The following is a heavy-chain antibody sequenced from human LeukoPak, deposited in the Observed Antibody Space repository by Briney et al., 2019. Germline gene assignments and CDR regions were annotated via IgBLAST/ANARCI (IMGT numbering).Heavy chain of an antibody. D-gene: IGHD3-9*01. CDR3: ATHYDILTGDTYYFDY. CDR2: ISSSSSTI. Sequence: GGSLRLSCAASGFTFSSYSMNWVRQAPGKGLEWVSYISSSSSTIYYADSVKGRFTISRDNAKNSLYLQMNSLRAEDAAVYYCATHYDILTGDTYYFDYWGQGTLVTVSS. CDR1: GFTFSSYS. V-gene: IGHV3-48*04. J-gene: IGHJ4*02.